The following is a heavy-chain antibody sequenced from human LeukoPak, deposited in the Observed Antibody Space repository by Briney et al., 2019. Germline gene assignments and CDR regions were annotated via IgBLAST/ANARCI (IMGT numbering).Heavy chain of an antibody. CDR3: ARSGYYTRHFDY. CDR2: IYTSGST. D-gene: IGHD3-3*01. J-gene: IGHJ4*02. V-gene: IGHV4-61*02. Sequence: SETLSLTCAVSGYSISSGYYWSWIRQPAGKGLEWIGRIYTSGSTNYNPSLKSRVTISVDTSKNQFSLKLSSVTAADTAVYYCARSGYYTRHFDYWGQGTLVTVSS. CDR1: GYSISSGYY.